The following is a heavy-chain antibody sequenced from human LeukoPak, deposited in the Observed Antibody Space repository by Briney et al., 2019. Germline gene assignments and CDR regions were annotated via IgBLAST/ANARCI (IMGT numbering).Heavy chain of an antibody. CDR1: GYTFTSYY. Sequence: ASVKVSCKASGYTFTSYYIHWVRQAPGQGLEWLGIINPSGGSTSFAQKFQGRVTMTRDTSTSTVYMELSSLRSEDTAVYYCARGGPCSSTSCRLFDYWGQGTLVTVSS. J-gene: IGHJ4*02. CDR2: INPSGGST. D-gene: IGHD2-2*01. CDR3: ARGGPCSSTSCRLFDY. V-gene: IGHV1-46*01.